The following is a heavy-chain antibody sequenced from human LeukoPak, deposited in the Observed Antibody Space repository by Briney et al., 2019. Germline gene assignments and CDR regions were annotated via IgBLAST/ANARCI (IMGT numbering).Heavy chain of an antibody. CDR1: GGTFSSYA. V-gene: IGHV1-69*13. D-gene: IGHD4-17*01. CDR3: ARAYDYGVQLGDY. CDR2: IIPIFGTA. Sequence: ASVKVSCKASGGTFSSYAISWVRQAPGQGLEWMGGIIPIFGTANYAQKFQGRVTITADESTSTAYMELSSLRSEDTAVYYCARAYDYGVQLGDYWGQGTLVTVSS. J-gene: IGHJ4*02.